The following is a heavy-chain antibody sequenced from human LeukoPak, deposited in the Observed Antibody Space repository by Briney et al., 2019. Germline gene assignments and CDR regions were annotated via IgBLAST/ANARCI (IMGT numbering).Heavy chain of an antibody. CDR3: ARDSSAHSSGWYRYYYYGMDV. Sequence: PGGSLRLSCAASGFTFSGYSMNWVRQAPGKGLEWVSSISSSSSYIYYADSVKGRFTISRDNAKNSLYLQMNSLRAEDTAVYYCARDSSAHSSGWYRYYYYGMDVWGQGTTVTVSS. J-gene: IGHJ6*02. CDR1: GFTFSGYS. V-gene: IGHV3-21*01. D-gene: IGHD6-19*01. CDR2: ISSSSSYI.